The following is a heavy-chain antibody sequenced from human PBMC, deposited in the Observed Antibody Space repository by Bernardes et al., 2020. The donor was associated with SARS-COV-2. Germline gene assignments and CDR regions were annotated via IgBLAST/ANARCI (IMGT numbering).Heavy chain of an antibody. J-gene: IGHJ3*02. Sequence: ASVKVSCKVSGYTLTHLSMHWVRQSPGEGLEWMGSFDPEDGETIYAQRFQGRVTMTEDTSTYTSYMELSSLRSEDTAVYYCTTSLSLIVVVYAFEIWGQGTTVTGSS. CDR1: GYTLTHLS. V-gene: IGHV1-24*01. D-gene: IGHD3-22*01. CDR2: FDPEDGET. CDR3: TTSLSLIVVVYAFEI.